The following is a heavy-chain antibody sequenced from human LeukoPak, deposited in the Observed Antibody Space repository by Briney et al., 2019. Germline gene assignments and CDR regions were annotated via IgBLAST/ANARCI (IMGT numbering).Heavy chain of an antibody. Sequence: TGGSLRLSCAASGFTFKGYWMSWVRQAPGKGLEWVANIQQDGSEKRYVDSVKGRFTISRDNAKNSLYLQMDSLRAEDTAVYYCVRLRYTYGKNLDCWGQGTLVTVSS. CDR2: IQQDGSEK. CDR3: VRLRYTYGKNLDC. V-gene: IGHV3-7*01. J-gene: IGHJ4*02. D-gene: IGHD5-18*01. CDR1: GFTFKGYW.